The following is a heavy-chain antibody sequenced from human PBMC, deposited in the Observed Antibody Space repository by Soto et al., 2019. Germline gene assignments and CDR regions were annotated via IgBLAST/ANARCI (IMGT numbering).Heavy chain of an antibody. V-gene: IGHV3-21*01. J-gene: IGHJ4*02. CDR3: ARDLSEVPGHYSNYVDY. CDR2: ISSSSSYI. D-gene: IGHD4-4*01. CDR1: GFTFSSYS. Sequence: GGSLRLSCAASGFTFSSYSMNWVRQAPGKGLEWVSSISSSSSYIYYADSVKGRFTISRDNAKNSLYLQMNSLRAEDTAVYYCARDLSEVPGHYSNYVDYWGQGTLVTVSS.